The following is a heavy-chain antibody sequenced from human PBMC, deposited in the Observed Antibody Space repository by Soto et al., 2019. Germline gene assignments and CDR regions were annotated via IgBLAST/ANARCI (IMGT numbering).Heavy chain of an antibody. V-gene: IGHV5-51*01. Sequence: GESLKISCEGSGYSFITYWIGWVRQVPGKGLEWMAMIYPADSETRYSPSFQGQVTISADKSISTAYLQWSSLKASDTAIYYCARLLITMVRGVISSDGWFDPWGQGTLVTVSS. J-gene: IGHJ5*02. CDR3: ARLLITMVRGVISSDGWFDP. D-gene: IGHD3-10*01. CDR2: IYPADSET. CDR1: GYSFITYW.